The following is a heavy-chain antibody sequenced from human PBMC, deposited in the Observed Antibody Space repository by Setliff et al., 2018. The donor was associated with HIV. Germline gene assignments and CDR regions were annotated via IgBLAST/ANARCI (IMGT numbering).Heavy chain of an antibody. D-gene: IGHD3-22*01. J-gene: IGHJ3*02. CDR3: ARAMIVAEGAFDI. CDR1: GFTFSDYY. V-gene: IGHV3-11*04. CDR2: ISSSGSTI. Sequence: SCAASGFTFSDYYMSWIRQAPGKGLEWVSYISSSGSTIYYADSVKGRFTISRDNAKNSLYLQMNSLRAEDTAVYYCARAMIVAEGAFDIWGQGTMVTVSS.